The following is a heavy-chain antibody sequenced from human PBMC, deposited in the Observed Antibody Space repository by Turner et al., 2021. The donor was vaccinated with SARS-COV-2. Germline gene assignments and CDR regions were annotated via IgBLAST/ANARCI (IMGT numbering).Heavy chain of an antibody. CDR2: ISKSTSSI. J-gene: IGHJ6*02. V-gene: IGHV3-48*01. CDR1: GFTFSSYS. D-gene: IGHD3-10*01. CDR3: AREITASTYAMDV. Sequence: ELQLVESGGGLVQPGGSLRLSCAASGFTFSSYSMNWVRQAPGKGLEWVSFISKSTSSIYYADSVRGRFTISRDNAENSLYLQMNSLRAEDTAVYYCAREITASTYAMDVWGQGTTVTVSS.